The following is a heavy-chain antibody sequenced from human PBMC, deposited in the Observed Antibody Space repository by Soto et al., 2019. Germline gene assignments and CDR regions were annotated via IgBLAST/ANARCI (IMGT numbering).Heavy chain of an antibody. CDR1: GFTFSSYS. D-gene: IGHD3-22*01. CDR2: ISSSSSYI. Sequence: GGSLRLSCAASGFTFSSYSMNWVRQAPGKGLEWVSSISSSSSYIYYADSVKGRFTISRDNAKNSLYLQMNSLRVEDTAVYYCARDLGSGYYPNWFDPWGQGTLVTVSS. CDR3: ARDLGSGYYPNWFDP. V-gene: IGHV3-21*01. J-gene: IGHJ5*02.